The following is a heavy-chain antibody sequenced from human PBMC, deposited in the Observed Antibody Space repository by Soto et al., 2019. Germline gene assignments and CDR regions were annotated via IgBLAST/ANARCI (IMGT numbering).Heavy chain of an antibody. V-gene: IGHV3-9*01. CDR3: AKDVQRAPYSSGFDY. J-gene: IGHJ4*02. D-gene: IGHD6-19*01. CDR1: GFTFDDYA. CDR2: ISWNSGSI. Sequence: EVQLVESGGGLVQPGRSLRLSCAASGFTFDDYAMHWVRQAPGKGLEWVSGISWNSGSIGYADSVKGRFTISRDNDKNSLYLQMNSLSAEDTALYYCAKDVQRAPYSSGFDYWGQGPLVTVSS.